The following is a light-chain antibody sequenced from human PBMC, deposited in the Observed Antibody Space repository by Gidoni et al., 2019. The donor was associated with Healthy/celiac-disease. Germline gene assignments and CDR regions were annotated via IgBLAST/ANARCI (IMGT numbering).Light chain of an antibody. J-gene: IGKJ4*01. Sequence: EIVLTQSPGTLSLSPGERATLSCRASQSVSSSHLAWSQQKPGQAPRPLIYGASSRATGIPDRFSGSGFGTDFTLTLSRLEPEDFSVYYCQQYGSFGAFGGGTKVEIK. CDR3: QQYGSFGA. CDR2: GAS. V-gene: IGKV3-20*01. CDR1: QSVSSSH.